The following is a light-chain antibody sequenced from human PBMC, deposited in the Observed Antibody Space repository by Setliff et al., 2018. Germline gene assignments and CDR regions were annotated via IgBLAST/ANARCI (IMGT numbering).Light chain of an antibody. CDR3: SSYTTSSTWV. J-gene: IGLJ1*01. Sequence: QSVLAQPASVSGSPGQSITISCTGASSDIGDSNYVSWYQQHPGKAPKLIIYDVSDRPSGVSHRFSGSKSGNTPSLTISGLLAEDEADYYCSSYTTSSTWVFGTGTKVTVL. CDR2: DVS. V-gene: IGLV2-14*01. CDR1: SSDIGDSNY.